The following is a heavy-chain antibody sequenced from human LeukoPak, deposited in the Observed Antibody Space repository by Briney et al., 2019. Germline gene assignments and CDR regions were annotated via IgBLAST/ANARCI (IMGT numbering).Heavy chain of an antibody. CDR1: GFTFSSYS. CDR2: ISSSSSYI. Sequence: GGSLRHSRAASGFTFSSYSMNWVRQAPGKGLEWASSISSSSSYIYYADSVKGRFTISRDNAKNSLYLQMNSLRAEDTAVYYCARSHYDFWSGYSAGFDPWGHGNLVTVSS. D-gene: IGHD3-3*01. V-gene: IGHV3-21*01. CDR3: ARSHYDFWSGYSAGFDP. J-gene: IGHJ5*02.